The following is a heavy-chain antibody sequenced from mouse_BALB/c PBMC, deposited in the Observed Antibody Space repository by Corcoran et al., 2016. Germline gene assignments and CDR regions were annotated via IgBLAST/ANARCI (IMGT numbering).Heavy chain of an antibody. CDR2: INPSSGYT. CDR1: GYTFTSYT. J-gene: IGHJ2*01. Sequence: QVQLQQSGAELARPGASVKMSCKASGYTFTSYTMHWVKQRPGQGLEWIGYINPSSGYTNYNQKFKDKATLTADKSSSTAYMQLSSLTSEDSAVYYCARELLRSYYFDYWGQGTTLTVSS. V-gene: IGHV1-4*01. CDR3: ARELLRSYYFDY. D-gene: IGHD1-1*01.